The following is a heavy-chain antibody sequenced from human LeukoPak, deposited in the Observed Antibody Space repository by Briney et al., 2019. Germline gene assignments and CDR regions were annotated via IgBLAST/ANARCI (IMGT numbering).Heavy chain of an antibody. V-gene: IGHV5-51*01. CDR1: GYSFTNYW. Sequence: GESLKISCKGSGYSFTNYWIGWVRQMPGKGLEWMGIIYPGDSDTRYSPSFQGQVIISADKSITTAYLQWSSLKASDTAMYYCARTYPDSSIAAPSNPLDYWGQGTLVTVSS. CDR2: IYPGDSDT. J-gene: IGHJ4*02. D-gene: IGHD6-13*01. CDR3: ARTYPDSSIAAPSNPLDY.